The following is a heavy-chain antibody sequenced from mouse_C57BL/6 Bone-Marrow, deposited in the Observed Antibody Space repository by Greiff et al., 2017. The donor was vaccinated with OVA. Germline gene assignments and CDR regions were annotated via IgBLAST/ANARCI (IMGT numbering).Heavy chain of an antibody. CDR1: GFTFSSYG. D-gene: IGHD6-1*01. CDR2: ISSGGSYT. Sequence: EVKLVESGGDLVKPGGSLKLSCAASGFTFSSYGMSWVRRTPDKRLEWVATISSGGSYTYYPDSVKGRFTISRDNAKNTLYLQMSSLKSEDTAMYYCARHGSPFAYWGQGTLVTVSA. V-gene: IGHV5-6*01. CDR3: ARHGSPFAY. J-gene: IGHJ3*01.